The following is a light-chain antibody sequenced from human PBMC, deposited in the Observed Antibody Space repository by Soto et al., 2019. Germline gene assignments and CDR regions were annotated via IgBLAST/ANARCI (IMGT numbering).Light chain of an antibody. CDR3: QQSYTTLFT. J-gene: IGKJ3*01. CDR1: TSIDNY. CDR2: AAS. Sequence: DSPMPQSPPSLSAAVGDRVTITCRPGTSIDNYLNWYQQKPGKAPKLLIYAASTLQSGVPSMFSASGSETDFTLTSSSLQPEDFATYYCQQSYTTLFTFGPGTKVDIK. V-gene: IGKV1-39*01.